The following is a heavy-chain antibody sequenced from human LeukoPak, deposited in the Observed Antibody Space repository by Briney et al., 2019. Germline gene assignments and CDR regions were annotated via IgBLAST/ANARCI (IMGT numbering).Heavy chain of an antibody. CDR1: GFTFSSYA. Sequence: GGSLRLSCAASGFTFSSYAMHWVRQAPGKGLEWVAVISSGGSNKYYADSVKGRFTISRDNSKNTLYLQMNSLRAEDTALYYCAKDRTDYYFDNWGQGTLVTVSS. CDR3: AKDRTDYYFDN. J-gene: IGHJ4*02. V-gene: IGHV3-30*18. CDR2: ISSGGSNK.